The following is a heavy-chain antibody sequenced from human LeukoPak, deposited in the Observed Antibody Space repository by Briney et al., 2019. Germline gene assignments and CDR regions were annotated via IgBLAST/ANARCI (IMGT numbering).Heavy chain of an antibody. CDR2: MNPNSGNT. J-gene: IGHJ3*02. CDR1: GYTFTSYD. V-gene: IGHV1-8*03. CDR3: ARGRGYSYGDAFGI. Sequence: ASVKVSCKASGYTFTSYDINWVRQATGQGLEWMGWMNPNSGNTGYAQKFQGRVTITRNTSISTAYMELSSLRSEDTAVYYCARGRGYSYGDAFGIWGQGTMVTVSS. D-gene: IGHD5-18*01.